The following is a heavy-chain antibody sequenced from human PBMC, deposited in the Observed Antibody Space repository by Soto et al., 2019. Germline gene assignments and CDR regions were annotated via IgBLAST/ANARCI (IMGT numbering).Heavy chain of an antibody. D-gene: IGHD6-13*01. J-gene: IGHJ5*02. Sequence: GGSMRLSCAASGFTFSSYAMSWVRQAPGKGLEWVSAISGSGGSTYYADSVKGRFTISRDNSKNTLYLQMNSLRAEDTAVYYCAKDAYSSSWYNWFDPWGQGTLVTVSS. CDR2: ISGSGGST. CDR1: GFTFSSYA. CDR3: AKDAYSSSWYNWFDP. V-gene: IGHV3-23*01.